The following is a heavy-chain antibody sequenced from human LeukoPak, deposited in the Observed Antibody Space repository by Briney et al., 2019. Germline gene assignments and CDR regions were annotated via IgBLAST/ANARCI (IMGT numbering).Heavy chain of an antibody. CDR3: ARGDDFWSGYYTGGSTPDY. V-gene: IGHV1-2*02. D-gene: IGHD3-3*01. J-gene: IGHJ4*02. CDR1: GYTLTGYY. CDR2: INPNSGGT. Sequence: ASVKVSCKASGYTLTGYYMHWVRQAPGQGLEWMGWINPNSGGTNYAQKFQGRVTMTRDTSISTAYMELSRLRSGDTAVYYCARGDDFWSGYYTGGSTPDYWGQGTLVTVSS.